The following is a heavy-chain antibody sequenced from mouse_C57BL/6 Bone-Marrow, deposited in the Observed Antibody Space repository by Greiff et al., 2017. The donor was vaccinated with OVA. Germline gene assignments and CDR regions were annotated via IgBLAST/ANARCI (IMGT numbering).Heavy chain of an antibody. CDR1: GYTFTSYW. D-gene: IGHD1-1*01. CDR3: ERGRNYGSSYWFAY. J-gene: IGHJ3*01. CDR2: IHPNSGST. Sequence: QVQLKQPGAELVQPGASVKLSCKASGYTFTSYWMHWVKQRPGQGLEWIGMIHPNSGSTTYNEKFKSKATLTVSKSSSSAYMQLSSLTSEDSEVYYCERGRNYGSSYWFAYWGQGTLVTVSA. V-gene: IGHV1-64*01.